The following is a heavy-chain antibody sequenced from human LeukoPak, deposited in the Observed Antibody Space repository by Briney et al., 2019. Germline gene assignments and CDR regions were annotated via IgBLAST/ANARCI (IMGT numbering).Heavy chain of an antibody. CDR3: AQWSRYFDY. J-gene: IGHJ4*02. V-gene: IGHV3-48*03. D-gene: IGHD1-26*01. Sequence: GGSLRLSCAASGFTFSSYEMNWVRQAPGKGLEWVSYISSSGSTIYYADSVKGRFTVSRDNAKNSLYLQMNSLRAEDTALYFCAQWSRYFDYWGQGTLVTVSS. CDR1: GFTFSSYE. CDR2: ISSSGSTI.